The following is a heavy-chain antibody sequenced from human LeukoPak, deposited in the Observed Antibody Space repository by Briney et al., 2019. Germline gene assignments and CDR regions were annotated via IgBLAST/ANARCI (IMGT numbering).Heavy chain of an antibody. J-gene: IGHJ4*02. CDR1: GFTFSSYW. D-gene: IGHD6-6*01. CDR2: INSDGSTT. CDR3: ARAEYSSSSSSFDY. V-gene: IGHV3-74*03. Sequence: GGSLRLSCAASGFTFSSYWMHWVRQAPGKGLVWVSRINSDGSTTTYADSVKVRFTISRDNTKNTLYLQMNSLRAEDTAVYYCARAEYSSSSSSFDYWGQGTLVTVSS.